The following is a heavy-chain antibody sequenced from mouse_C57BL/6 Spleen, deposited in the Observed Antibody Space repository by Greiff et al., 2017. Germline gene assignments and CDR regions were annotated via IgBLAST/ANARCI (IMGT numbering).Heavy chain of an antibody. Sequence: QVQLQQSGAELVRPGTSVKVSCKASGYAFTNYLIEWVKQRPGQGLEWIGVINPGSGGTNYNEKFKGKAPLTADKSSSTAYRQRSSLTSEDSAVYFCARSDGNYAMDYWGQGTSVTVSA. CDR1: GYAFTNYL. CDR2: INPGSGGT. V-gene: IGHV1-54*01. D-gene: IGHD2-1*01. CDR3: ARSDGNYAMDY. J-gene: IGHJ4*01.